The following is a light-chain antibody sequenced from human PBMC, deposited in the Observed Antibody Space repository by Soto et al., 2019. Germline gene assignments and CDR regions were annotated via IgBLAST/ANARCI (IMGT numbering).Light chain of an antibody. CDR3: QQRSNWPT. J-gene: IGKJ4*01. V-gene: IGKV3-11*01. CDR1: QSVSSS. CDR2: DAS. Sequence: EIVLTQSPGTLSLSPGERATLSCRASQSVSSSLAWYQQKPGQAPRLLIYDASNRATGVPARFSGSESGTDFTLTISSLEPEDFAVYYCQQRSNWPTFGGGTKVEIK.